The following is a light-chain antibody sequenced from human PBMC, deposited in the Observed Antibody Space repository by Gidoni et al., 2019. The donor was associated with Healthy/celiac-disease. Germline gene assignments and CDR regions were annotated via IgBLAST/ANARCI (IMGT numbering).Light chain of an antibody. CDR3: KQSYSTPYT. V-gene: IGKV1-39*01. CDR1: QSISSY. CDR2: AAS. J-gene: IGKJ2*01. Sequence: DIQITQSPSSLSASVGDRVTITCRARQSISSYLNWYQQKPGKAPKLLIYAASSVQSGVPSRFSGSGAGTDFTLTISSLQPEDFATYYCKQSYSTPYTFGQGTKLEIK.